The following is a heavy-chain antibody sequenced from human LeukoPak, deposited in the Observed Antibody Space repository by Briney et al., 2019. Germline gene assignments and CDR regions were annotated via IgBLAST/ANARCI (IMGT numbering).Heavy chain of an antibody. CDR1: GGSISSYY. CDR2: IYYSGST. D-gene: IGHD5-12*01. Sequence: KPPETLSLTCTVSGGSISSYYWSWIWQPPGKGLEWIGYIYYSGSTNYNPSLKSRVTISVDTSKNQFSLKLSSVTAADTPVYYCARVGYSGYEGGRRAFDYWGQGTLVTVSS. V-gene: IGHV4-59*12. J-gene: IGHJ4*02. CDR3: ARVGYSGYEGGRRAFDY.